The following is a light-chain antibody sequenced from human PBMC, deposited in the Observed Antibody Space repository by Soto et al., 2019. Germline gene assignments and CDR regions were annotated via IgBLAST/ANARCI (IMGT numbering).Light chain of an antibody. CDR2: GAS. J-gene: IGKJ1*01. Sequence: EIVMTQSPATLSVSPGERATLSCRASQSVRTNLVWYQHKPGQAPRLLIYGASNRATGFPARFSASGSGTEFTLTISSLQSEDFAVYYCQQYNDNWPTFGQGTKVEIK. CDR3: QQYNDNWPT. CDR1: QSVRTN. V-gene: IGKV3-15*01.